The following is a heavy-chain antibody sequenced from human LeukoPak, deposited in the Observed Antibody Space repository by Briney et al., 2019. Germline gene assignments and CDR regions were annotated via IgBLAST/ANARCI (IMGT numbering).Heavy chain of an antibody. V-gene: IGHV4-38-2*02. Sequence: SETLSLTCTVSGYSISSGYYWGWIRQPPGKGLEWIGSIYHSGSNYYNPSLKSRVSISVDTSKNQFSLKLNSVTAADTAVYYCVAGSGGDEWEPYGFDYWGQGTLVTVSS. CDR2: IYHSGSN. J-gene: IGHJ4*02. CDR1: GYSISSGYY. CDR3: VAGSGGDEWEPYGFDY. D-gene: IGHD1-26*01.